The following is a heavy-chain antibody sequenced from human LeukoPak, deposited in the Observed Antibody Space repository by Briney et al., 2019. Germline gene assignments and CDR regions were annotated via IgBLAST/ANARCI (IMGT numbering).Heavy chain of an antibody. CDR3: ARDVSQWLVRRFDP. D-gene: IGHD6-19*01. CDR1: GGTFSSYA. J-gene: IGHJ5*02. CDR2: ISAYNGNT. V-gene: IGHV1-18*01. Sequence: PLASVKVSCKASGGTFSSYAISWVRQAPGQGLEWMGWISAYNGNTNYAQKLQGRVTMATDTSTSTAYMELRSLRSDDTAVYYCARDVSQWLVRRFDPWGQGTLVTVSS.